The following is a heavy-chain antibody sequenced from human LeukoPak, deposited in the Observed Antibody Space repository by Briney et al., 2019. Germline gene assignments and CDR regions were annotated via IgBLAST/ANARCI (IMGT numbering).Heavy chain of an antibody. V-gene: IGHV3-23*01. CDR1: GFTFSDYG. Sequence: GGSLRLSCAASGFTFSDYGMSWVRQAPGKGLEWVSVISGSGGSTYYADSVKGRFTISRDNSKNTLFLQMNSLRAEDTAVYYCAKDIRRMVRGVDPVAFDKWGQGTLVTVSS. D-gene: IGHD3-10*01. CDR3: AKDIRRMVRGVDPVAFDK. J-gene: IGHJ4*02. CDR2: ISGSGGST.